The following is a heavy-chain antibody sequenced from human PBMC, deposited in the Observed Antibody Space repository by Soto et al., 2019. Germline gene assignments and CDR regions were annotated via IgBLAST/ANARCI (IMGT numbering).Heavy chain of an antibody. CDR1: GGSISSGGYY. V-gene: IGHV4-31*03. J-gene: IGHJ6*02. Sequence: SETLSLTCTVSGGSISSGGYYWSWIRQHPGKGLEWIGYIYYSGSTYYNPSLKSRVTISVDTSKNQFSLKLSSVTAADTAVYYCARGGYPYYYDSSGSIGAGGMDVWGQGTTITVSS. CDR2: IYYSGST. CDR3: ARGGYPYYYDSSGSIGAGGMDV. D-gene: IGHD3-22*01.